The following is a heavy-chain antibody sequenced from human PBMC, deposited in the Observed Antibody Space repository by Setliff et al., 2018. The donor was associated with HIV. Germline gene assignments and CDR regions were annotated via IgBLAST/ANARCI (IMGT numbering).Heavy chain of an antibody. V-gene: IGHV4-38-2*01. CDR2: IYHSGST. D-gene: IGHD3-22*01. CDR1: GYSISSGYY. CDR3: ARSITMIIVAPGAFDI. Sequence: SETLSLTCAVSGYSISSGYYWGWIRQPPGKGLEWIGSIYHSGSTKYNPSLKSRVTISVDKSKNQFSLKLSSVTAADTAVYYCARSITMIIVAPGAFDIWGQGTMVTVS. J-gene: IGHJ3*02.